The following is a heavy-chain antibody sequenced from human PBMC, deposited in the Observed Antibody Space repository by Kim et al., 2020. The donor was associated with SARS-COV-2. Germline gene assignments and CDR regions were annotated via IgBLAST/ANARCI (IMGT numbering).Heavy chain of an antibody. Sequence: AESVKGRFTISRDNSKNTHYLQMNGLRADDTAVYYCAKARGYDNDSWSVDFWGRGTLVTVSS. D-gene: IGHD5-12*01. CDR3: AKARGYDNDSWSVDF. V-gene: IGHV3-23*01. J-gene: IGHJ2*01.